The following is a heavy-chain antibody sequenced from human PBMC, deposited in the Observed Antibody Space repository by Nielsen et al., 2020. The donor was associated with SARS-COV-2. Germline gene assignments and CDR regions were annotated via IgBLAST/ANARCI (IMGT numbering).Heavy chain of an antibody. J-gene: IGHJ6*02. D-gene: IGHD3-22*01. CDR3: ARASDYDSSGLYYYYYGMDV. V-gene: IGHV1-18*01. CDR2: ISAYNGNT. CDR1: GYTFTSYG. Sequence: ASVKVSCKASGYTFTSYGISWVRQAPGQGLEWMGWISAYNGNTNYAQKLQGRVTMTTDTSTSTAYMELRSLRSEDTAVYYCARASDYDSSGLYYYYYGMDVWGQGTTVTVSS.